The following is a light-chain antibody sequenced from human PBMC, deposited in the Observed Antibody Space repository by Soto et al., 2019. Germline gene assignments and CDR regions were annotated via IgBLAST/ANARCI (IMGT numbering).Light chain of an antibody. J-gene: IGKJ1*01. CDR1: QSVSSN. CDR3: QHYNNWPWT. V-gene: IGKV3-15*01. Sequence: DTGMNKAAATLHVSQGQGATRSCRASQSVSSNLVWYQHRPGQAPRLLIYGASTRATGVPATFSGSGSGTEFTLTISSLQSEDFAVYYCQHYNNWPWTLGQGTKVDIK. CDR2: GAS.